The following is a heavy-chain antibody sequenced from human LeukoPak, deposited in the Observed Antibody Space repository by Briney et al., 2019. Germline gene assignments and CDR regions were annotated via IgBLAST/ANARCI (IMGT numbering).Heavy chain of an antibody. CDR1: GFTFSRYS. Sequence: GGSLRLSCAGSGFTFSRYSMNWFRQAPGKGLERVSSISSRSTNIFYADSVKGRFTISRDNAKNSLYLQMNSLTPEDTAVYYCAREGALGYGHYTYDYWGQGTLVTVSS. CDR3: AREGALGYGHYTYDY. D-gene: IGHD4-17*01. V-gene: IGHV3-21*01. J-gene: IGHJ4*02. CDR2: ISSRSTNI.